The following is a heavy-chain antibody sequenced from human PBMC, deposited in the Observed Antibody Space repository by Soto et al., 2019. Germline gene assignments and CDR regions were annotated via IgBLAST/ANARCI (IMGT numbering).Heavy chain of an antibody. CDR3: ARDYDSSGYPRYYFDY. J-gene: IGHJ4*02. D-gene: IGHD3-22*01. CDR2: IWYDGSNK. Sequence: QVQLVESGGGVVQPGRSLRLSCAESGFTFSSYGMHWVRQAPGKGREWVAVIWYDGSNKYYADSVKGRFTTSRDKSNTTLYLQMNSLRAEDTAVYYCARDYDSSGYPRYYFDYWGQGTLVTVSS. V-gene: IGHV3-33*01. CDR1: GFTFSSYG.